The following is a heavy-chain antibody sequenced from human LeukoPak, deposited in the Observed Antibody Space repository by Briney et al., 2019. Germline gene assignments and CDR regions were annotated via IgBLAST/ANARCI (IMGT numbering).Heavy chain of an antibody. Sequence: GGSLRLSCAASGFTFSSYAMSWVRQAPGKGLEWVSAISGSGGSTYYADSVKGRFTISRDNPKNTLYLQMNSLRAEDTAVYYCAKAHFSGWYYFDYWGQGTLVTVSS. CDR3: AKAHFSGWYYFDY. J-gene: IGHJ4*02. D-gene: IGHD6-19*01. CDR1: GFTFSSYA. CDR2: ISGSGGST. V-gene: IGHV3-23*01.